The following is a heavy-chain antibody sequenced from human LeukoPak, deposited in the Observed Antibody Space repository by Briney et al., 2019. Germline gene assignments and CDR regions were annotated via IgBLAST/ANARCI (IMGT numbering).Heavy chain of an antibody. V-gene: IGHV4-59*12. CDR2: IYYSGST. J-gene: IGHJ4*02. D-gene: IGHD5-18*01. CDR3: ATPRRGYSYGYGY. CDR1: GGSFSTYY. Sequence: SETLSLTCTVSGGSFSTYYWSWIRQSPGKGLEWIGNIYYSGSTNYNPSLKSRVTISVDTSKNQFSLKLSSVTAADTAVYYCATPRRGYSYGYGYWGQGTLVTVSS.